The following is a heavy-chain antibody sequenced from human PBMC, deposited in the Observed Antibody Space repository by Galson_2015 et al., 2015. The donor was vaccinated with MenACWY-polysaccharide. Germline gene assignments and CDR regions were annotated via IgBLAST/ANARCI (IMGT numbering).Heavy chain of an antibody. V-gene: IGHV1-46*01. CDR2: VKPSGGHP. CDR3: VKGLGYCPRASCYEDY. CDR1: GYTFTNYY. Sequence: SVKVSCKASGYTFTNYYIHWVRQAPGLGLEWMGVVKPSGGHPIQEQKFQGRVTMTSDTSTSTIYMEVRSLGSDDTAIYYCVKGLGYCPRASCYEDYWGQGTLVTVSS. D-gene: IGHD2-2*01. J-gene: IGHJ4*02.